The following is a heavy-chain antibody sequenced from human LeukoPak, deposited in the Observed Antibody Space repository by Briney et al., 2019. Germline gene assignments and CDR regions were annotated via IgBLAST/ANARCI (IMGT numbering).Heavy chain of an antibody. J-gene: IGHJ6*03. V-gene: IGHV4-34*01. Sequence: SETLSLTCAVYGGSFSGYYWSWIRQPPGKGLEWIGEINHSGSTNYNPSLKSRVTISVDTSKNQFSLKLSSVTAADTAVYYCARHGIAARPGGYYYYMDVWGKGTTVTVSS. CDR3: ARHGIAARPGGYYYYMDV. CDR1: GGSFSGYY. D-gene: IGHD6-6*01. CDR2: INHSGST.